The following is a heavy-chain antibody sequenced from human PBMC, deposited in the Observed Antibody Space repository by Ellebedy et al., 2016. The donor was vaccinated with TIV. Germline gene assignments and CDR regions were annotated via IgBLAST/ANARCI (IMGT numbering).Heavy chain of an antibody. Sequence: GESLKISCAASGFTFSSYAMTWVRQAPGKGLEWVASLGSGGTSTSYADSVKGRFSVSRDNSKNTLYLEMNSLRAEDTAVYYCVRRSSGYCVGTSCTTDFDYWGQGTLVTVSS. CDR3: VRRSSGYCVGTSCTTDFDY. D-gene: IGHD2-2*03. CDR1: GFTFSSYA. V-gene: IGHV3-23*01. CDR2: LGSGGTST. J-gene: IGHJ4*02.